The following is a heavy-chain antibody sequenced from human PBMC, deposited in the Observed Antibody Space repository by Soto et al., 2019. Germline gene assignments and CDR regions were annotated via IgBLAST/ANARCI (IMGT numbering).Heavy chain of an antibody. V-gene: IGHV3-33*01. Sequence: SLRLSCAASGFTFSSYAMHWVRQAPGKGLEWVAVIWYDGSNEYYADSVKGRFTISRDNFKNTLYLQMNSLRAEDTAVYYCARDGARDCSRTSCYMGGCYYYYGRDVWGQGTTVTVSS. CDR3: ARDGARDCSRTSCYMGGCYYYYGRDV. CDR2: IWYDGSNE. CDR1: GFTFSSYA. D-gene: IGHD2-2*02. J-gene: IGHJ6*02.